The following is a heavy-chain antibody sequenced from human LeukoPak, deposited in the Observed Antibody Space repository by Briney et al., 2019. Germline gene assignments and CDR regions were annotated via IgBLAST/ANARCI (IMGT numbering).Heavy chain of an antibody. V-gene: IGHV4-4*07. CDR1: GGSISSYY. D-gene: IGHD3-22*01. J-gene: IGHJ4*02. CDR3: ARDRYYYDSSGEKALDY. Sequence: SETLSLTCTVSGGSISSYYWSWIRQPAGKGLEWIGRIYTSGSTNYNPSLKSRVTMSVDTSKNQFSLKLSSVTAADTAVYYCARDRYYYDSSGEKALDYWGQGTLVTVSS. CDR2: IYTSGST.